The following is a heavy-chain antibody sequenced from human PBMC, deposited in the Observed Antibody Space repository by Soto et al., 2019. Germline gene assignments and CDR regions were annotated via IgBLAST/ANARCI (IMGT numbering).Heavy chain of an antibody. J-gene: IGHJ3*01. CDR3: ARDLRGHYGP. V-gene: IGHV3-21*06. Sequence: EVQLTESGGGLVKPGGSLRLSCEGSGFNFRNFNMIWVRQAPGKGLEWDSSVSGSSSYIYYADSVKCRFTVSRDNANNLVFLQMNGLRPEDTAMYYCARDLRGHYGPWGQGTMVTVSS. CDR1: GFNFRNFN. CDR2: VSGSSSYI. D-gene: IGHD4-17*01.